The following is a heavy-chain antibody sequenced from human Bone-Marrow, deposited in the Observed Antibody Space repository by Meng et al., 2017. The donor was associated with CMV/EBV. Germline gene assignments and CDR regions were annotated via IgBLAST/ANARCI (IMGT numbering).Heavy chain of an antibody. V-gene: IGHV4-39*01. Sequence: SETLSLTCTVSGGSISSSSYYWGWIRQPPGKGLEWIGSIYYSGSTYYNPSLKSRVTISVDTSKNQFSLKLSSVTAADTAVYYCARRRAATHYFDYWGQATLVTVSS. J-gene: IGHJ4*02. CDR1: GGSISSSSYY. CDR3: ARRRAATHYFDY. CDR2: IYYSGST. D-gene: IGHD2-15*01.